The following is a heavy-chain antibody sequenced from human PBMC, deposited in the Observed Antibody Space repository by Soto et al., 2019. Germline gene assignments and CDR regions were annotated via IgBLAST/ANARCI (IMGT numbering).Heavy chain of an antibody. V-gene: IGHV5-51*01. Sequence: GESLKISCKGSGYSFTSYWIGWVRQMPGKGLECMGIIYPGDSDTRYSPSFQGQVIISADKSISTAYLQWSSLKASDTAMYYCARPYYYDSSGYYLDAFDIWGQGTMVTVSS. CDR2: IYPGDSDT. J-gene: IGHJ3*02. CDR3: ARPYYYDSSGYYLDAFDI. D-gene: IGHD3-22*01. CDR1: GYSFTSYW.